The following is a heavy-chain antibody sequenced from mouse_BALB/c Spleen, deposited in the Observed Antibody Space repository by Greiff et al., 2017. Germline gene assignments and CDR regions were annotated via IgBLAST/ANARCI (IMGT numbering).Heavy chain of an antibody. D-gene: IGHD2-1*01. CDR3: ARGYYGNYEYFDV. Sequence: VQLKESGPELVKPGASVKISCKASGYTFTDYNMHWVKQSHGKSLEWIGYIYPYNGGTGYNQKFKSKATLTVDNSSSTAYMELRSLTSEDSAVYYCARGYYGNYEYFDVWGAGTTVTVSS. CDR1: GYTFTDYN. CDR2: IYPYNGGT. J-gene: IGHJ1*01. V-gene: IGHV1S29*02.